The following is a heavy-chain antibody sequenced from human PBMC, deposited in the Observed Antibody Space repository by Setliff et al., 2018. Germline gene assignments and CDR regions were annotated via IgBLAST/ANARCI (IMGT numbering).Heavy chain of an antibody. J-gene: IGHJ6*03. D-gene: IGHD3-16*01. CDR1: GGSISGYY. Sequence: KPSETLSLTCSVSGGSISGYYWSWLRQPPGKGLEWIGYIYNNGRTNYHPALKRRVTMSVDTSKNQLSLTLRSVTAADTAVYYCARDWRGETVNFGYMDVWGRGTTVTVSS. CDR2: IYNNGRT. V-gene: IGHV4-4*08. CDR3: ARDWRGETVNFGYMDV.